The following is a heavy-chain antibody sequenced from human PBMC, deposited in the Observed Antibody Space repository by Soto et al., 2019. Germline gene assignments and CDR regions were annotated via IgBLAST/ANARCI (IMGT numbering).Heavy chain of an antibody. CDR3: ERQNYYDSSGYQDY. Sequence: SETLSLTCTVSGGSISSSSYYWGWIRQPPGKGLEWIGSIYYSGSTYYNPSLKSRVTISVDTSKNQFSLKLSSVTAADTAVYYCERQNYYDSSGYQDYWGQGTLVTVSS. J-gene: IGHJ4*02. CDR2: IYYSGST. D-gene: IGHD3-22*01. V-gene: IGHV4-39*01. CDR1: GGSISSSSYY.